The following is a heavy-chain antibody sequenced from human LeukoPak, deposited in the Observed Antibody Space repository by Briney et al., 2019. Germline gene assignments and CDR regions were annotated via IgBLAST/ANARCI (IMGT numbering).Heavy chain of an antibody. V-gene: IGHV4-59*01. CDR3: ARGVGYCSSTSCYRGFYYYMDV. CDR1: GGSISSYY. CDR2: IYYSGST. J-gene: IGHJ6*03. Sequence: SETLSLTCTVSGGSISSYYWSWIRQPPGKGLEWIGYIYYSGSTNYNPSLKSRVTISVDTSKNQFSLKLSSVTAADTAVYYCARGVGYCSSTSCYRGFYYYMDVWGKGTTVTVSS. D-gene: IGHD2-2*02.